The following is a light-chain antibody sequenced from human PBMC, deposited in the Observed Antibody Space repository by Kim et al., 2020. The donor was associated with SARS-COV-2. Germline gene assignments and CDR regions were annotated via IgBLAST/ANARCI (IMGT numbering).Light chain of an antibody. V-gene: IGLV4-69*01. CDR3: QTWDTGIRV. Sequence: QPVLTQSPSASASLGASVTLTCTLSSGHSTYAIAWHQQQPEKGPRYLMRRNSDGSHTKGDGIPDRFSGSSSGAERYLTISSLQSEDEADYYCQTWDTGIRVFGGGTQLTVL. CDR1: SGHSTYA. J-gene: IGLJ3*02. CDR2: RNSDGSH.